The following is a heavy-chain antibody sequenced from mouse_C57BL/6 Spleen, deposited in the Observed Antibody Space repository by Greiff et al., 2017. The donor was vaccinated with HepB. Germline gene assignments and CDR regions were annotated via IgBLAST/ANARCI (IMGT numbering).Heavy chain of an antibody. D-gene: IGHD3-3*01. J-gene: IGHJ2*01. CDR2: IRNKANGYTT. Sequence: EVKLMESGGGLVQPGGSLSLSCAASGFTFTDYYMSWVRQPPGKALEWLGFIRNKANGYTTEYSASVKGRFTISRDNSQSILYLQMNALRAEDSATYYCARYIKGYYFDYWGQGTTLTVSS. CDR1: GFTFTDYY. V-gene: IGHV7-3*01. CDR3: ARYIKGYYFDY.